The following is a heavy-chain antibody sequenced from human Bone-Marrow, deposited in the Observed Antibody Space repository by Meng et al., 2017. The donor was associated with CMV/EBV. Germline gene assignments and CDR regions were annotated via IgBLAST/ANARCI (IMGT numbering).Heavy chain of an antibody. CDR3: ARGWSISSSYVYYGMHV. CDR2: RNPSGGST. J-gene: IGHJ6*02. Sequence: ASVKVSCKASGDTFSGYYVHWVRQAPGQGLEWMGTRNPSGGSTSYPQKIQGRVTMTSDTSTNTVYMELSTLRSEDTAIYYCARGWSISSSYVYYGMHVWGQGTTVTVSS. CDR1: GDTFSGYY. D-gene: IGHD3-16*01. V-gene: IGHV1-46*01.